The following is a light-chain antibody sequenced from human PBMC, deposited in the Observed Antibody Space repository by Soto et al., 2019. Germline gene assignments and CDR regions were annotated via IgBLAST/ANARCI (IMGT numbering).Light chain of an antibody. J-gene: IGLJ3*02. CDR3: VLYMGSGIWV. Sequence: QAVVTQDPSFSVSPGRTVTLTCGLSSGSVSTSYYPSWYQQTPGQAPRTLIYSTNTRSSGVPDRFSGSILGNKAALTITGAQAYDESDYYCVLYMGSGIWVFGGGTKLTVL. V-gene: IGLV8-61*01. CDR2: STN. CDR1: SGSVSTSYY.